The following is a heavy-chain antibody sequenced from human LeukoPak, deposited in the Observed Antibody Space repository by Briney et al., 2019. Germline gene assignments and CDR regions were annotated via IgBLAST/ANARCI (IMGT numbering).Heavy chain of an antibody. Sequence: SETLSLTCSVSGGSISSSNYYWGWIRQPPGKGLEWIGTIYYSGSTYSNPSLKSRVTISVDTSKNQFSLKLTSVTAADTAVYYCARLPSAYSTSSFLDYWGQGTLVTVSS. D-gene: IGHD6-6*01. CDR1: GGSISSSNYY. CDR2: IYYSGST. CDR3: ARLPSAYSTSSFLDY. J-gene: IGHJ4*02. V-gene: IGHV4-39*01.